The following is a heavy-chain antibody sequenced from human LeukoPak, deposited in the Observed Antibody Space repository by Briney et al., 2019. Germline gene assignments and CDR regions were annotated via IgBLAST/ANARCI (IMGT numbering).Heavy chain of an antibody. CDR1: GGSITSSSYY. V-gene: IGHV4-39*01. CDR2: IFYSGST. D-gene: IGHD6-13*01. CDR3: AKQQLVRCFDY. Sequence: SETLSLTCTVSGGSITSSSYYWGWVRQPPGKGLEWIGSIFYSGSTYYNPSLKSRVTISVDTSKTQFSLKLSSVTAADTAVYYCAKQQLVRCFDYWGQGTLVTVSS. J-gene: IGHJ4*02.